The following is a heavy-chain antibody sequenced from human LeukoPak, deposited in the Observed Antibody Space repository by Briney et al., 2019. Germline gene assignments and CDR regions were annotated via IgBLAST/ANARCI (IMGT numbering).Heavy chain of an antibody. J-gene: IGHJ4*02. D-gene: IGHD1-26*01. Sequence: GGSLRLSCAASGFTFSRYWMAWVRQAPGKGLEWVANIRKDGSVINYLDSVKGRFTISRDNSKNTLYLQMNSLRAEDTALYYCAKDQTPMDSGTYGFDYWGQGTLVTVSS. CDR1: GFTFSRYW. CDR3: AKDQTPMDSGTYGFDY. CDR2: IRKDGSVI. V-gene: IGHV3-7*01.